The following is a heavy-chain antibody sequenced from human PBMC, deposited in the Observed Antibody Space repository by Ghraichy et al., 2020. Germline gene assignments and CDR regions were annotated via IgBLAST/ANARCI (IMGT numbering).Heavy chain of an antibody. J-gene: IGHJ6*02. CDR3: ARANYYGSGSQSDFYWYYGRDV. D-gene: IGHD3-10*01. CDR2: IIPMFGTS. CDR1: GGTFSRHT. Sequence: SVKVSCKASGGTFSRHTVSWVRQAPGQGLEWMGGIIPMFGTSSYAQILQGRVTITADESSSTAYMELSSLGSEDTAVYYCARANYYGSGSQSDFYWYYGRDVWGQGTTVTVSS. V-gene: IGHV1-69*13.